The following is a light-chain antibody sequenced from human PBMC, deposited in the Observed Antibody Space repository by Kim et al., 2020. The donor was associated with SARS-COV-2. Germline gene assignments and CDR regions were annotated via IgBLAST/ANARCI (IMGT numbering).Light chain of an antibody. CDR2: GAS. Sequence: ETVMTQSPTTLSVSPGERATLSCRASQSVSSDLAWYQQNPGQAPRLLIYGASTRATGIPARFSGGGSGTEFTLTISSLQSEDFAVYYCQQYNNWPRTFGQGTKVDIK. V-gene: IGKV3-15*01. CDR3: QQYNNWPRT. CDR1: QSVSSD. J-gene: IGKJ1*01.